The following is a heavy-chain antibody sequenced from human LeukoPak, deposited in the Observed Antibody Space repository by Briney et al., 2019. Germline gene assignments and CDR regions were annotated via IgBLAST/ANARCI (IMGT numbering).Heavy chain of an antibody. J-gene: IGHJ4*02. CDR3: ARERTGRNTAQDDY. V-gene: IGHV4-38-2*02. CDR1: GYSISSGYY. CDR2: IYYTGGT. D-gene: IGHD5-18*01. Sequence: PSETLSLTCSVSGYSISSGYYWGWIRQLPGRGLEWIGSIYYTGGTLYNPSLKSRVSMSVDTSTNQFSLKLTSVTAADTAVYYCARERTGRNTAQDDYWGQGTLVTVSS.